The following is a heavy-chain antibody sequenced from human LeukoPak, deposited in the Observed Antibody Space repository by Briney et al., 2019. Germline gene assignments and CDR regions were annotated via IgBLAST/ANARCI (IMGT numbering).Heavy chain of an antibody. V-gene: IGHV1-8*01. Sequence: ASVKVSCKASGYTFTSYDINWVRQATGQGLEWMGWMNPNSGNTGYAQKFQGRVTMTRNTSISTAYMELSSLRSEDTAVYYCARGYLPTELSYDFWSGYYKGPNWFDPWGQGTLVTVSS. CDR2: MNPNSGNT. J-gene: IGHJ5*02. D-gene: IGHD3-3*01. CDR1: GYTFTSYD. CDR3: ARGYLPTELSYDFWSGYYKGPNWFDP.